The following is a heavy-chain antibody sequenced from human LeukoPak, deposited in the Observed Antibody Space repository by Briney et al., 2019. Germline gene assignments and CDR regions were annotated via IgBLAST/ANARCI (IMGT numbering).Heavy chain of an antibody. Sequence: ASVKVSCKASGYTFTSYDINWVRQATGQGLEWMGWMNPNSGNTGYAQKFQGRVTITRNTSISTAYMELSSLRSEDTAVYYCARQESGDYSPDYMDVWGKGTTVTVSS. V-gene: IGHV1-8*03. CDR3: ARQESGDYSPDYMDV. CDR1: GYTFTSYD. CDR2: MNPNSGNT. J-gene: IGHJ6*03. D-gene: IGHD4-11*01.